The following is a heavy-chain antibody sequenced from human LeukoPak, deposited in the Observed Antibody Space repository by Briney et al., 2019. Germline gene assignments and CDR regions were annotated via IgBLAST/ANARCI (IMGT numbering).Heavy chain of an antibody. CDR3: ARFYGDGYDPY. CDR2: INSDGSST. V-gene: IGHV3-74*01. D-gene: IGHD2/OR15-2a*01. J-gene: IGHJ4*02. Sequence: GGSLRLSCAASGFTFSSYWMHWVRHGPGKGLVWVSRINSDGSSTNYADSVKGRFTISRDNAKNTLYLQMNSLRAEDTAVYYCARFYGDGYDPYWGQGTLVTVSS. CDR1: GFTFSSYW.